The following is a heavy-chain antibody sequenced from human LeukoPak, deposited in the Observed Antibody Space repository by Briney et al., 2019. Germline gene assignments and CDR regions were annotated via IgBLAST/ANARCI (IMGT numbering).Heavy chain of an antibody. CDR2: INVNK. D-gene: IGHD2/OR15-2a*01. J-gene: IGHJ5*02. CDR3: ARAPRCNIDSCNSWFDP. V-gene: IGHV1-18*01. CDR1: GTSATTYG. Sequence: GASVKVSCKTSGTSATTYGISWVRQAPGLGLEWMGWINVNKKYAQKFQGRVTMTTDTSTSTAYMELRSLRSDDTAVYYCARAPRCNIDSCNSWFDPWGQGTLVTVSS.